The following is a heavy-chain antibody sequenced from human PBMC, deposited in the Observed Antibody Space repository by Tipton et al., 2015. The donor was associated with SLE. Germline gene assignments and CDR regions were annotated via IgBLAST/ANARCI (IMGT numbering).Heavy chain of an antibody. Sequence: TLSLTCAVYGGSFSGYYWSWIRQPPGKGLEWIGEINHSGSTNYNPSLKSRVTISVDTAKNQFSLKLSSVTAADTAVDYCASRGAAAAPGWYFDLWCRGTLVTVSS. J-gene: IGHJ2*01. V-gene: IGHV4-34*01. D-gene: IGHD6-13*01. CDR2: INHSGST. CDR1: GGSFSGYY. CDR3: ASRGAAAAPGWYFDL.